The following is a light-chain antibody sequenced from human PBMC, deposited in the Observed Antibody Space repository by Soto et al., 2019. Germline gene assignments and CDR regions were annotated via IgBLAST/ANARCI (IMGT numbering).Light chain of an antibody. CDR1: QSVISY. Sequence: IVLTHSPAPLSLSPGARATLSCRASQSVISYLAWYQQKPGQAPRLLIYDASNRATGIPARFSGSGSGTDFTLTISRLEPEDFAVYYCQQYGTAPWTFGQGTKVDI. V-gene: IGKV3-11*01. CDR3: QQYGTAPWT. J-gene: IGKJ1*01. CDR2: DAS.